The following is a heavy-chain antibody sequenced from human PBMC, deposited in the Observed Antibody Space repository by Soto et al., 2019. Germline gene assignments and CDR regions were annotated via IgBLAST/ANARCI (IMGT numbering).Heavy chain of an antibody. CDR2: ISPGTTYK. V-gene: IGHV3-11*06. CDR3: SRGGGGLFDL. D-gene: IGHD2-15*01. J-gene: IGHJ4*02. Sequence: QVQLVESGGGLVKPGGSLRLSCASSGFPFSDHYMSWIRRSPGKGLEFLSYISPGTTYKNYADSVKGRFTISRDNAKSSLYLQLSGLRAEDTALYFCSRGGGGLFDLWGQGTFVTVSS. CDR1: GFPFSDHY.